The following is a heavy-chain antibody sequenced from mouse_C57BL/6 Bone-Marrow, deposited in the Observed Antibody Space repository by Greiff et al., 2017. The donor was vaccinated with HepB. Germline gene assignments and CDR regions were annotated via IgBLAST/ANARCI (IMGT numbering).Heavy chain of an antibody. CDR1: GYAFTNYL. D-gene: IGHD2-4*01. Sequence: VQLQQSGAELVRPGTSVKVSCKASGYAFTNYLIEWVKKRPGQGLEWIGVINPGSGGTNYNEKFTGKATLTADKSSSTAYMQLSSLTSEDSAVYFCAREIYYDYDGFAYWGQGTLVTVSA. CDR2: INPGSGGT. CDR3: AREIYYDYDGFAY. J-gene: IGHJ3*01. V-gene: IGHV1-54*01.